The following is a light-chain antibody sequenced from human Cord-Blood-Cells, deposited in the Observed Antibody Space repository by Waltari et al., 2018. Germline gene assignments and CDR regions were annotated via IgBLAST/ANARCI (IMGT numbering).Light chain of an antibody. CDR3: SSYAGSNNFVV. CDR1: SSDVGGYNY. CDR2: EVS. Sequence: QSALTQPPSASGSPGQSVTISCTGTSSDVGGYNYVSWYQQHPGKAPKPMIYEVSKRPSGGPERFSGSKSGNTASLTVSGLQAEDEADYYCSSYAGSNNFVVFGGGTKLTVL. J-gene: IGLJ2*01. V-gene: IGLV2-8*01.